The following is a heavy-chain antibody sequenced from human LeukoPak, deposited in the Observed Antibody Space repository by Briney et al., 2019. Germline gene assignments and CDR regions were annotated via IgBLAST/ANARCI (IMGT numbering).Heavy chain of an antibody. J-gene: IGHJ4*02. V-gene: IGHV3-64D*09. CDR2: ISSNGGLT. Sequence: GGSLRLSCAASGFTFSSYAMHWVRQAPGKGLEYVSAISSNGGLTYYADSVQGRFTISRDSSKNTVYLQMNGPRTQDTAVYYCVKEYSYGFDYWGQGTLVTVSS. CDR1: GFTFSSYA. CDR3: VKEYSYGFDY. D-gene: IGHD5-18*01.